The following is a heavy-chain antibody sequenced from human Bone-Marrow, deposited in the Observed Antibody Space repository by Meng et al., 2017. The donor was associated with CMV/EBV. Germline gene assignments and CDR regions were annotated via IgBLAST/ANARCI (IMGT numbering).Heavy chain of an antibody. D-gene: IGHD5-18*01. Sequence: ASVKVSCKASEYTFTRYDINWVRQAIGQGLEWMGWMNPDSGNTAYAQKFQGRVTMTRNTSISTAYMELSSLRSEDTAVYYCAIGSPTAMATYYYYGMDVWGQGTTVTVSS. CDR2: MNPDSGNT. CDR3: AIGSPTAMATYYYYGMDV. J-gene: IGHJ6*02. V-gene: IGHV1-8*01. CDR1: EYTFTRYD.